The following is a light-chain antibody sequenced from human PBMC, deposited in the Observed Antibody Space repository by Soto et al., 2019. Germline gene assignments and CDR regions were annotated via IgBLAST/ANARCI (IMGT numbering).Light chain of an antibody. V-gene: IGKV1-12*01. CDR3: KQYRSYPQT. CDR2: AAS. Sequence: IQMTQSPSSLSASAGDRVTITCRASQDLNRWLAWYQHKPGETPKVLIYAASTLQSGLPSRFSGSGSGTDFSLTISSLQPEDFATYYCKQYRSYPQTFGRGTKVDIK. J-gene: IGKJ4*01. CDR1: QDLNRW.